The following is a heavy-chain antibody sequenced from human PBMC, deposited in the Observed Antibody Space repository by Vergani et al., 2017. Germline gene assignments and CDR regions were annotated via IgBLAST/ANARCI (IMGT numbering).Heavy chain of an antibody. CDR3: ARGGYSYGYYYYYYMDV. Sequence: QVQLQESGPGLVKPSETLSLTCTVSGGSISSYYWSWIRQPPGKGLEWIGYIYTSGSTNYNPSLKSRVTMSVDTSKNQFSLKLCSVTAADTAVYYCARGGYSYGYYYYYYMDVWGKGTTVTVSS. V-gene: IGHV4-4*08. J-gene: IGHJ6*03. CDR1: GGSISSYY. D-gene: IGHD5-18*01. CDR2: IYTSGST.